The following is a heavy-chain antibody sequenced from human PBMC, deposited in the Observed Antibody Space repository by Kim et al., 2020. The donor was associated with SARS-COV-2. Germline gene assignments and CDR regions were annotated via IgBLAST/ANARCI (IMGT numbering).Heavy chain of an antibody. V-gene: IGHV4-34*01. CDR2: INHSGST. D-gene: IGHD5-12*01. Sequence: SETLSLTCAVYGGSFSGYYWSWIRQPPGKGLEWIGEINHSGSTNYNPSLKSRVTISVDTSKNQFSLKLSSVTAADTAVYYCAREVELASQRGWFDPWGQGTLVTVSS. J-gene: IGHJ5*02. CDR3: AREVELASQRGWFDP. CDR1: GGSFSGYY.